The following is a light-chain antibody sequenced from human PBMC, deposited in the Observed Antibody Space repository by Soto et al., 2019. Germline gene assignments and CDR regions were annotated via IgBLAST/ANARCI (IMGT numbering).Light chain of an antibody. J-gene: IGLJ2*01. CDR2: EDN. CDR1: SGSIASNT. CDR3: QSYDRRIGVV. Sequence: NFILTQPHSVSESPGKTVTISCTRCSGSIASNTVQWYQQLPGSAPTTVIYEDNQRPSGVPDRFSGSIDSSSNSASLTISGLKTEDDDDYYAQSYDRRIGVVFGGGTKLTVL. V-gene: IGLV6-57*04.